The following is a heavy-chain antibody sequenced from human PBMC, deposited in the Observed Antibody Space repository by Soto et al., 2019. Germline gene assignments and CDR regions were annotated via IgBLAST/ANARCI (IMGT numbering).Heavy chain of an antibody. CDR1: GYNFINYG. CDR2: IRVHKGNT. D-gene: IGHD3-10*01. CDR3: VRDLDGSGSYYTDY. J-gene: IGHJ4*02. Sequence: QVQLVQSGAEVKKPGSSVKVSCKASGYNFINYGITWVRQAPGQGLEWMGWIRVHKGNTNYAQKFQGRVTMTTDTSTNTAYMELRSLRPDDTAVYYCVRDLDGSGSYYTDYWGPGTLVIVSS. V-gene: IGHV1-18*01.